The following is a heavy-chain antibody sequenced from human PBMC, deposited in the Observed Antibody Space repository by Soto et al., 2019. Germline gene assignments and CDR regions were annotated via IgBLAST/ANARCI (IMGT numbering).Heavy chain of an antibody. V-gene: IGHV3-30*19. CDR3: ARWGTTGGLDV. CDR1: GFTFRSYV. D-gene: IGHD3-16*01. Sequence: QVQLVESGGGVVQPGTSLRVSCVGSGFTFRSYVIHWVRQAPGKGLEWVALTSYDGSDKYYDDSVRGRFTISRDNSRNTVDLQMDSLSLEDTDLYYCARWGTTGGLDVWGQGTLVSV. J-gene: IGHJ1*01. CDR2: TSYDGSDK.